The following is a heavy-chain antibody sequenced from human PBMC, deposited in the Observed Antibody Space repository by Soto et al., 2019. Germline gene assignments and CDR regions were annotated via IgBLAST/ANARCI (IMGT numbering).Heavy chain of an antibody. Sequence: SVKGSCTASGGTFSIYAISWVRQAPGQGLEWMGGIIPIFGTANYAQQFQGRVTITADESTSTAYMEVSSRRSEVTAVYYCASSSTAMAPFDYWGQGTLVTVSS. CDR3: ASSSTAMAPFDY. CDR2: IIPIFGTA. V-gene: IGHV1-69*13. D-gene: IGHD5-18*01. CDR1: GGTFSIYA. J-gene: IGHJ4*02.